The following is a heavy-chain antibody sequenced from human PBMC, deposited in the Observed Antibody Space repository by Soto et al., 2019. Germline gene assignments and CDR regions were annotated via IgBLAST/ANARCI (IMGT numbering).Heavy chain of an antibody. CDR3: AKAQGSSWYLPYTDYYYYGMDV. D-gene: IGHD6-13*01. CDR1: GFTFSSYG. V-gene: IGHV3-30*18. CDR2: ISYDGSNK. J-gene: IGHJ6*02. Sequence: SGGSLRLSCAASGFTFSSYGMHWVRQAPGKGLEWVAVISYDGSNKYYADSVKGRFTISRDNSKNTLYLQMNSLRAEDTAVYYCAKAQGSSWYLPYTDYYYYGMDVWGQGTTVTVSS.